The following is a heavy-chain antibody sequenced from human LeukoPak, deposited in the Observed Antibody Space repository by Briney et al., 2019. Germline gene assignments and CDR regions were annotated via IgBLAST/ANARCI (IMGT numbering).Heavy chain of an antibody. V-gene: IGHV3-48*01. CDR1: GFTFSQYS. D-gene: IGHD5-12*01. CDR2: IRSSSET. J-gene: IGHJ5*02. Sequence: GGSLRLSCAASGFTFSQYSMNWVRQAPGKGLEWVSHIRSSSETFYADSVKGRFTISRDNARNSLYLQMNNLRGEDTAIYYCARDAGNSGYGCDLWGQGTLVTVSS. CDR3: ARDAGNSGYGCDL.